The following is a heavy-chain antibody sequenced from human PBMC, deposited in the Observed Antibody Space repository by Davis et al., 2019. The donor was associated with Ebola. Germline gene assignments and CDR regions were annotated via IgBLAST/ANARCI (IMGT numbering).Heavy chain of an antibody. J-gene: IGHJ6*02. CDR2: SIPIFGTA. V-gene: IGHV1-69*13. CDR1: GDTFSSFA. CDR3: ARGPFRDTAMVLD. Sequence: SVKVSCKASGDTFSSFAVSWVRQAPGHGLEWMGGSIPIFGTANYAQKFQGRVTITADESTSTAYMELSSLRSEDTAVYYCARGPFRDTAMVLDWGQGTTVTVSS. D-gene: IGHD5-18*01.